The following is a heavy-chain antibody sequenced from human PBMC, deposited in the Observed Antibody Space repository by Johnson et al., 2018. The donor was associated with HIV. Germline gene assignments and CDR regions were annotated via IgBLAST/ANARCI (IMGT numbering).Heavy chain of an antibody. D-gene: IGHD1-26*01. CDR1: GFTFSNAW. Sequence: VQLVESGGGLVQPGGSLRLSCAASGFTFSNAWMSWVRQAPGKGLEWVGRIKSKTDGETTDYAAPVKGRFTISRDDSENMLYLQMNSLKTEDTAVYYCTTEVMEWELQVGWTRAFEVWGQGTMVIVST. CDR2: IKSKTDGETT. V-gene: IGHV3-15*01. J-gene: IGHJ3*01. CDR3: TTEVMEWELQVGWTRAFEV.